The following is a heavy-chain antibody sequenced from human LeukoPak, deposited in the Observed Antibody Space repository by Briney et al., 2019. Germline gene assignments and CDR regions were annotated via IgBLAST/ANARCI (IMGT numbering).Heavy chain of an antibody. V-gene: IGHV3-7*02. CDR3: VQESSSLLRSYFDY. J-gene: IGHJ4*02. CDR1: GFTFSYYW. Sequence: GGSLRLSCAASGFTFSYYWMNWARQAPGKGLEWVANIKGDGSETHYVDSVKGRFTMARDNAKNSMYLQMNSLRAEDTAVYYCVQESSSLLRSYFDYWGQGTLVTVSS. CDR2: IKGDGSET. D-gene: IGHD2-15*01.